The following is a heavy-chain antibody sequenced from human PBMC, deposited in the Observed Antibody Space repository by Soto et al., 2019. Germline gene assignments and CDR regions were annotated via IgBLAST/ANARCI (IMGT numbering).Heavy chain of an antibody. J-gene: IGHJ4*02. CDR3: VSHRNYIVVSGSFFDY. CDR2: VRDTGST. V-gene: IGHV4-59*08. CDR1: GGSMNIYY. D-gene: IGHD6-19*01. Sequence: PSETLSLTCTVSGGSMNIYYWTWIRQPPGKGLEWIGYVRDTGSTNYNPSLKSRVTVSVDTSKNHFSLKLTSVTAADTAVYFCVSHRNYIVVSGSFFDYWSQGTLVTVSS.